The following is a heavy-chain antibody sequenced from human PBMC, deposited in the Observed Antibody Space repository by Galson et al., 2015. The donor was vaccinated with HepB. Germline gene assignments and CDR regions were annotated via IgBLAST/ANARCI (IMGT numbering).Heavy chain of an antibody. CDR2: IKSKTDGGIT. V-gene: IGHV3-15*07. Sequence: SLRLSCAASGFTFSNAWMNWVRQAPGKGLEWVSRIKSKTDGGITDYAAPVKGRFTISRDDSKNTLYLQMNSLKTEDTAVYYCTTEYPDYYDSTYAFDIWGQGTMVTVSS. D-gene: IGHD3-22*01. J-gene: IGHJ3*02. CDR1: GFTFSNAW. CDR3: TTEYPDYYDSTYAFDI.